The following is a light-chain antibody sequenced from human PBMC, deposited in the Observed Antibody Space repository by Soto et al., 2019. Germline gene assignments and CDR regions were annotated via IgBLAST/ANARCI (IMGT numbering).Light chain of an antibody. CDR3: QQYCSSPPYT. CDR1: QSVSSSY. V-gene: IGKV3-20*01. J-gene: IGKJ2*01. Sequence: EIVLTQSPGTLSLSPGERATLSCRASQSVSSSYLAWYQQKPGQAPRLLIYAASSSATGIPDRFSGSGSWTGFNLSISRLEPEDFAVYYCQQYCSSPPYTFGQGTKLEIK. CDR2: AAS.